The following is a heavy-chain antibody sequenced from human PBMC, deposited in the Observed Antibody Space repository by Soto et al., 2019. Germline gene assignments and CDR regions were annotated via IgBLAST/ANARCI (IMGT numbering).Heavy chain of an antibody. CDR3: ASYPKLLELLY. D-gene: IGHD1-7*01. V-gene: IGHV3-21*01. J-gene: IGHJ4*02. CDR1: GFTFSSYT. CDR2: ISATGSDM. Sequence: GGSLRLSCADSGFTFSSYTMNWVRQAPGRGLEWVSSISATGSDMSYADSVRGRFTISRDNTKNSLFLQLNNLRVEDAAVYYCASYPKLLELLYWGQGALVTVSS.